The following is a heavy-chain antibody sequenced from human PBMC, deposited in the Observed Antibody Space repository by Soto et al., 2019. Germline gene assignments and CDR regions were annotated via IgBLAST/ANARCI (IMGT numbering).Heavy chain of an antibody. CDR1: GGSISNYY. CDR3: ARRWSGTDF. CDR2: VHYSGTI. J-gene: IGHJ4*02. V-gene: IGHV4-59*01. D-gene: IGHD1-1*01. Sequence: SETLSLTCSVSGGSISNYYWNWIRQTPGKGLEWIGYVHYSGTISYNPSLESRVTMSLDTSKNQFSLSLRSVTAADTAIYYCARRWSGTDFWGRGTLVTVSS.